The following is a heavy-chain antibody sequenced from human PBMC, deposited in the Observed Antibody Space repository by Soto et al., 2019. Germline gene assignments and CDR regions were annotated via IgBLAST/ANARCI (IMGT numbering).Heavy chain of an antibody. CDR2: MNPTSGNT. Sequence: GASVKVSCKTSGYTFTNYDINWVRQATGQGLEWMGWMNPTSGNTGYAQKFQGRVSMTRNTSISTAYMELSSLRSEDTAVYYCARAAGYCSGGSCQAWYFDLWGRGTLVTVSS. J-gene: IGHJ2*01. D-gene: IGHD2-15*01. CDR1: GYTFTNYD. V-gene: IGHV1-8*01. CDR3: ARAAGYCSGGSCQAWYFDL.